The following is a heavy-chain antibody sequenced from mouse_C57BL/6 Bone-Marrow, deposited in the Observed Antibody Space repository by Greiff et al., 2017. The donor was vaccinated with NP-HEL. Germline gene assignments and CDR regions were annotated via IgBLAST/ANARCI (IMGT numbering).Heavy chain of an antibody. CDR2: IRSKSNNYAT. Sequence: VKLVESGGGLVQPKGSLKLSCAASGFSFNTYAMNWVRQAPGKGLEWVARIRSKSNNYATYYADSVKDRFTISRDDSESMLYLQMNNLKTEDTAMYYCVREGVYYGIYYYAMDYWGQGTSVTVSS. J-gene: IGHJ4*01. CDR3: VREGVYYGIYYYAMDY. D-gene: IGHD2-1*01. V-gene: IGHV10-1*01. CDR1: GFSFNTYA.